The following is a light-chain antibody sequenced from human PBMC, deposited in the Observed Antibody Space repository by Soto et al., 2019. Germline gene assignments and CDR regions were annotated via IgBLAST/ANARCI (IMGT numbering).Light chain of an antibody. CDR3: QQYNSYWT. J-gene: IGKJ1*01. CDR1: QSISSW. V-gene: IGKV1-5*03. CDR2: KAS. Sequence: DIQMTQSPSTLSESVGDRVTITCRASQSISSWLAWYQQKPGKAPNLLIYKASSLESGVPSRFSGSGSGTEFTLTISSLQPDDVATYYCQQYNSYWTFGQGTKVEIK.